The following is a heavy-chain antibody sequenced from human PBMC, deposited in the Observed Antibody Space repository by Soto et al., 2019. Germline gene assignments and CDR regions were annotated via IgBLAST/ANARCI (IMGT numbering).Heavy chain of an antibody. Sequence: PSETLSLTCTVSGGSISSSSYYWGWIRQPPGKGLEWIGSIYYSGSTYYTPSLKSRVTISVDTSKNQFSLKLSSVTAADTAVYYCARRDDTKVNRWFDPWGQGTLVTVSS. CDR3: ARRDDTKVNRWFDP. V-gene: IGHV4-39*01. CDR2: IYYSGST. CDR1: GGSISSSSYY. D-gene: IGHD3-9*01. J-gene: IGHJ5*02.